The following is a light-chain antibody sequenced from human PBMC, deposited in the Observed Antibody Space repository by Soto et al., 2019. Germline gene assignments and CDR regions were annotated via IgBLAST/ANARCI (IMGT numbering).Light chain of an antibody. CDR3: QQYNNWPPIT. CDR1: HRGSSY. Sequence: EIVMTQSPATLSVSPGERATLSCRASHRGSSYLAWYQQRPGQAPRLLIYGASTRATGIPARFSGSASGTEFTLTISSLQSEDFAVYYCQQYNNWPPITFGQGTRLEIK. CDR2: GAS. V-gene: IGKV3-15*01. J-gene: IGKJ5*01.